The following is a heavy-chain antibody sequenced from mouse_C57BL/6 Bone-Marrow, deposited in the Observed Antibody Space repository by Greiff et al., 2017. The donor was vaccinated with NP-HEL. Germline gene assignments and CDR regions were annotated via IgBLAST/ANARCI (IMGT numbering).Heavy chain of an antibody. Sequence: VQLKESGPGLVKPSQSLSLTCSVTGYSITSGYYWNWIRQFPGNKLEWMGYISYDGSNNYIPSLKNRISITRDTSKNQFFLKLNSVTTEDTATYYCARAYYSNYGYAMDYWGQGTSVTVSS. CDR1: GYSITSGYY. D-gene: IGHD2-5*01. CDR3: ARAYYSNYGYAMDY. V-gene: IGHV3-6*01. J-gene: IGHJ4*01. CDR2: ISYDGSN.